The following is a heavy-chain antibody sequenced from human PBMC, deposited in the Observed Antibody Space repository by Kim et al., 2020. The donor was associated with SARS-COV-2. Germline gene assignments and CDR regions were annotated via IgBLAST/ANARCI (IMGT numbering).Heavy chain of an antibody. CDR3: VREGIAPGPYNWFDP. CDR2: IQTTSGNT. CDR1: GASISTYY. Sequence: SETLSLTCTVSGASISTYYWSWIRQPAGKGLEWIGRIQTTSGNTNYNPSLKSRVTMSVDTSNNQFSLKLQSVSAADTAVYYSVREGIAPGPYNWFDPWGQGALVTVSS. D-gene: IGHD2-2*01. J-gene: IGHJ5*02. V-gene: IGHV4-4*07.